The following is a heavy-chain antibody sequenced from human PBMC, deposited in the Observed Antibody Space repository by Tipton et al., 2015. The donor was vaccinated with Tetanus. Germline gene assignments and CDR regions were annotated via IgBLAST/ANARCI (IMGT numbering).Heavy chain of an antibody. CDR3: ARYGKGYCSGGDCYSDAFEI. CDR1: GGSFSGYY. J-gene: IGHJ3*02. Sequence: TLSLTCAVYGGSFSGYYWSWIRQPPGQGLEWIGEVSYSGSTNYNPSLKSRVTVSVDTSKNQFSLKLSSVTAADTAVYYCARYGKGYCSGGDCYSDAFEIWGQGTMVTVSS. D-gene: IGHD2-15*01. V-gene: IGHV4-34*01. CDR2: VSYSGST.